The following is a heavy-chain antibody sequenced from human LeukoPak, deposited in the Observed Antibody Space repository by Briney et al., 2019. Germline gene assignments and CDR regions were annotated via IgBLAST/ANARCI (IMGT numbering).Heavy chain of an antibody. CDR1: GGSFSGYY. J-gene: IGHJ4*02. V-gene: IGHV4-34*01. CDR2: INHSGST. Sequence: PSETLPLTCAVYGGSFSGYYWSWIRQPPGKGLEWIGEINHSGSTNYNPSLKSRVTISVDTSKNQFSLKLSSVTAADTAVYYCARRYGSDWYGSVGYWGQGTLVTVSS. CDR3: ARRYGSDWYGSVGY. D-gene: IGHD6-19*01.